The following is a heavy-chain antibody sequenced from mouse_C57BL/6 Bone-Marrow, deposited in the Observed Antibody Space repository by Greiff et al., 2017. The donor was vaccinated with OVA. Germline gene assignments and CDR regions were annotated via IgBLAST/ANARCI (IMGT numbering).Heavy chain of an antibody. V-gene: IGHV1-59*01. J-gene: IGHJ4*01. CDR3: AREGYYYGSSYGALMDY. Sequence: VQLQQPGAELVRPGTSVKLSCKASGYTFTSYWMHWVKQRPGQGLEWIGVIDPSDSYTNYNQKFTGKATLTVDTSSSTAYMQLSSLTSEDSAVYYCAREGYYYGSSYGALMDYWGQGTSVTVSS. D-gene: IGHD1-1*01. CDR1: GYTFTSYW. CDR2: IDPSDSYT.